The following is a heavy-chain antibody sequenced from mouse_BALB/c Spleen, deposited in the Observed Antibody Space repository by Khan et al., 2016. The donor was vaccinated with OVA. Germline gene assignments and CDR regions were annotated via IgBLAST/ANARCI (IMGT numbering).Heavy chain of an antibody. J-gene: IGHJ2*01. Sequence: VQLKQSGPELVRPGASVKISCTASGYSFTGYFMNWVMQSHGKSLEWIGRINPHIGETFYNQRFKDKATLTVDESSSTAHMELRSLTSEDSAVYYCTRIYRGDFDYWGQGTTLTVSS. CDR1: GYSFTGYF. CDR3: TRIYRGDFDY. CDR2: INPHIGET. D-gene: IGHD2-13*01. V-gene: IGHV1-20*01.